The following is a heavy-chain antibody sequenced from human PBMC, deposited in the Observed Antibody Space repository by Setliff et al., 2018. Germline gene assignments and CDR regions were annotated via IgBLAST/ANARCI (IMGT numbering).Heavy chain of an antibody. J-gene: IGHJ4*02. CDR2: IYTKGST. CDR1: GGSMTDFF. Sequence: SETLSLTCSVTGGSMTDFFWNWIRQPPGKGLEWIGYIYTKGSTNYSPSLRSRVTILIDKSKNQFSLNLTSVTAADTAFYYCARARSLDFDYWGPGTLVTVSS. CDR3: ARARSLDFDY. V-gene: IGHV4-4*08.